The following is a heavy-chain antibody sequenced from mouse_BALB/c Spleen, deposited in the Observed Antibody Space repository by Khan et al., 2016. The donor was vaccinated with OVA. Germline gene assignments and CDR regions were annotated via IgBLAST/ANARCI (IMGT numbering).Heavy chain of an antibody. V-gene: IGHV1S136*01. CDR3: TRQLRLQGVPY. CDR2: IYPYNDDT. D-gene: IGHD1-2*01. CDR1: GYTFTSYV. Sequence: EVELVESGPELVKPGASVKMSCMASGYTFTSYVIHWVRQKPGQDLEWIGYIYPYNDDTKYNEKFKGKATLTSDNSSSTAFMEISSLNSEDSAVYYCTRQLRLQGVPYGGQGTLVTGSA. J-gene: IGHJ3*01.